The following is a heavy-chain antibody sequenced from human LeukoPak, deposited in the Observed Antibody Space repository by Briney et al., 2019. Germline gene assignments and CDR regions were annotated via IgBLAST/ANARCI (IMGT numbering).Heavy chain of an antibody. CDR1: GGSLSTYY. CDR2: IYHSGST. CDR3: ARDGYSGSDAL. V-gene: IGHV4-59*01. Sequence: PSETLSLTWTVSGGSLSTYYWSWIRQPPGKGLEWIGYIYHSGSTNYNPSLKRRVTISVDTSQNQFYLKLSSVTAADTAVYYCARDGYSGSDALWGQGTLVTVSS. J-gene: IGHJ4*02. D-gene: IGHD5-12*01.